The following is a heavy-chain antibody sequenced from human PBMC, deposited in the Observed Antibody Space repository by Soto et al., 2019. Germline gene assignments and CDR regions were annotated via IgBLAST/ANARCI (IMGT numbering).Heavy chain of an antibody. Sequence: SETLSLTCAVCGGSFSGYYWSWIRQPPGKGLEWIGEINHSGSTNYNPSLKSRVTISVDTSKNQFSLKLSSVTAADTAVYYCARFPLVGATEYYYGMDVWGQGTTVTVSS. V-gene: IGHV4-34*01. D-gene: IGHD1-26*01. CDR2: INHSGST. CDR3: ARFPLVGATEYYYGMDV. CDR1: GGSFSGYY. J-gene: IGHJ6*02.